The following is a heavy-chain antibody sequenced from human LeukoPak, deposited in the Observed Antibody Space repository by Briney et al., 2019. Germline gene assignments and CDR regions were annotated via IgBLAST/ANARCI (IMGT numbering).Heavy chain of an antibody. CDR2: ISAYNGNT. D-gene: IGHD5-12*01. V-gene: IGHV1-18*01. Sequence: ASVKVSCKASRYTFPRYGISWVRQAPGQGREWMGWISAYNGNTNYAQKLQGRVTMTTDTSTSTAYMELRSRRSDDTAVYYCARGLSRYDFDYWGQGTLVTVSS. J-gene: IGHJ4*02. CDR1: RYTFPRYG. CDR3: ARGLSRYDFDY.